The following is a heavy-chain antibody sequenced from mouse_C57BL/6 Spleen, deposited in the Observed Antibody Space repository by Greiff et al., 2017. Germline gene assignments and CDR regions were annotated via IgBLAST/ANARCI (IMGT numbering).Heavy chain of an antibody. D-gene: IGHD1-1*02. CDR2: IWSGGST. Sequence: VKLMESGPGLVQPSQSLSITCTVSGFSLTSYGVHWVRQSPGKGLEWLGVIWSGGSTDYNAAFISRLSISKDNSKSQVFFKMNSLQADDTAIYYCARNPIYYYYYYAMDYWGQGTSVTVSS. J-gene: IGHJ4*01. V-gene: IGHV2-2*01. CDR3: ARNPIYYYYYYAMDY. CDR1: GFSLTSYG.